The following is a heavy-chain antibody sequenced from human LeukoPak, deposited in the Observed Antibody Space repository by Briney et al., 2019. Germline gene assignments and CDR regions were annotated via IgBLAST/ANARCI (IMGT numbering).Heavy chain of an antibody. CDR3: ARSDGYGLVGI. CDR1: GGSFSGYY. D-gene: IGHD3-10*01. V-gene: IGHV4-34*01. CDR2: INHSGST. J-gene: IGHJ3*02. Sequence: SETLSLTCAVYGGSFSGYYWSWIRQPPGKGLEWIGEINHSGSTNYNPSLKSRVTISVDTSKNQFSLKLSSVTAADTAVHYCARSDGYGLVGIWGQGTMVTVSS.